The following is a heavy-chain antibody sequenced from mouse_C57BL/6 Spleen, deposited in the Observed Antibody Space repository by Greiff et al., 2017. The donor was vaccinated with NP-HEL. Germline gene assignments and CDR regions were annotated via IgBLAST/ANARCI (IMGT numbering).Heavy chain of an antibody. CDR1: GFTFSDYY. V-gene: IGHV5-16*01. D-gene: IGHD4-1*01. CDR2: INYDGSST. Sequence: EVKLVESEGGLVQPGSSMKLSCTASGFTFSDYYMAWVRQVPEKGLEWVANINYDGSSTYYLDSLKSRFIISRDNAKNILYLQMSSLKSEDTATYYGARDGLGLAYWGQGTLVTVSA. CDR3: ARDGLGLAY. J-gene: IGHJ3*01.